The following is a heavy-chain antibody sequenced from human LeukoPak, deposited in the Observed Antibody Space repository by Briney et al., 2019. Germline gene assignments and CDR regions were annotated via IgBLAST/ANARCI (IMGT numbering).Heavy chain of an antibody. J-gene: IGHJ4*02. Sequence: PGGSLRLSCAASGFTFSNYAIHWVRQAPGKGLEWVAFISYDGSNKHYVDSVKGRFTISRDNSKNTLYLQMNSLRPEDTAVYYCARARFGYNRGPFDYWGQGILVTVSS. CDR2: ISYDGSNK. V-gene: IGHV3-30-3*01. CDR3: ARARFGYNRGPFDY. CDR1: GFTFSNYA. D-gene: IGHD5-24*01.